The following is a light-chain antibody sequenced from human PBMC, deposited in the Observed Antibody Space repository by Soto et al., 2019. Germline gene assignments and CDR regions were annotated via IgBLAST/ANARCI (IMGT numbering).Light chain of an antibody. V-gene: IGKV1-9*01. Sequence: DIQLTQSPSFLSASVGDRVSITCRASQGITSFLAWYQQIPGKAPKLLIYTASTLQSGVPPRFSGSGSGTVFTLTISSLQPEDFGTYYCQQLNSYPLTFGRGTRVAIK. CDR1: QGITSF. J-gene: IGKJ4*01. CDR3: QQLNSYPLT. CDR2: TAS.